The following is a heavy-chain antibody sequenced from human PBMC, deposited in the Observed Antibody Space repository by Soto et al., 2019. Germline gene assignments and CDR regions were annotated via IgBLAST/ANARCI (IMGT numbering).Heavy chain of an antibody. D-gene: IGHD2-15*01. J-gene: IGHJ4*02. V-gene: IGHV1-69*04. CDR1: GGTFSSYA. Sequence: SVKVSCKASGGTFSSYAISWVRQAPGQGLEWMGRVIPIFGVTNYAKKFQGRFTIVVDTSTSTAYMELNSLRYEDTAVYYCARDKGYCSDTSCPDFDYWGQGTLVTVSS. CDR3: ARDKGYCSDTSCPDFDY. CDR2: VIPIFGVT.